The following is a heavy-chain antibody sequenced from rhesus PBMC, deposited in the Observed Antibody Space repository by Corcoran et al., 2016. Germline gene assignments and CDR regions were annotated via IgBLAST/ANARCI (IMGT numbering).Heavy chain of an antibody. CDR1: GFTFGSYA. J-gene: IGHJ4*01. CDR3: AKVTIGYYFDY. CDR2: ISNGGGST. D-gene: IGHD3-16*01. V-gene: IGHV3S5*01. Sequence: EVQLVESGGGLVQPGGSLRLSCAVSGFTFGSYAMGWVRPAPGKGLEWVSYISNGGGSTYYADSVKGRFTISRDNSKNTLSLQMDSLRAEDTAVYYCAKVTIGYYFDYWGQGVLVTVSS.